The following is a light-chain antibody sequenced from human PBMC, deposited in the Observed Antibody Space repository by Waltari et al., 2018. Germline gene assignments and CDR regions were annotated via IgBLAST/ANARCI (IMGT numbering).Light chain of an antibody. J-gene: IGLJ3*02. CDR2: DVS. CDR1: SRYVAFYNS. Sequence: QSALTLPASVSGSPGQSIPIPCTVTSRYVAFYNSASWYKQHPGKPPNLMIYDVSERPSGVSNRFSGSKSGNTASLTISGLQAEDDAYYYCNSYAGSSSWVFGGGTKLTVL. V-gene: IGLV2-14*01. CDR3: NSYAGSSSWV.